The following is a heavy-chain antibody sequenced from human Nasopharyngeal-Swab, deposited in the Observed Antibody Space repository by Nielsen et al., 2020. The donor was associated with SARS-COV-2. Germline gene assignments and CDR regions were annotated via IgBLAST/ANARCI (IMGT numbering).Heavy chain of an antibody. V-gene: IGHV3-15*01. Sequence: GGSLRLSCTASGFTFGDYAMSWVRQAPGKGLEWVGRIKSKTDGGTTDYAAPVKGRFTISRDDSKTTLYLQMNSLKTEDTAVYYCTTDLHDYGDYDYWGQGTLVTVSS. CDR3: TTDLHDYGDYDY. J-gene: IGHJ4*02. D-gene: IGHD4-17*01. CDR1: GFTFGDYA. CDR2: IKSKTDGGTT.